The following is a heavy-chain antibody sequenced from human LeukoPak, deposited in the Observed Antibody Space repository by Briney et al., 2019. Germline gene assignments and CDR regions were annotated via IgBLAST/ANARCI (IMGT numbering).Heavy chain of an antibody. V-gene: IGHV3-7*01. CDR1: GFTFSSYW. CDR3: ARGGKFYYDSSGYPGDY. D-gene: IGHD3-22*01. CDR2: IKQDGSEK. J-gene: IGHJ4*02. Sequence: LSCVASGFTFSSYWMSWVRQAPGKGLEWVANIKQDGSEKYYVDSVRGRFTISRDNVKNSLYLQMNSLRAEDTAVYYCARGGKFYYDSSGYPGDYWGQGTLVTVSS.